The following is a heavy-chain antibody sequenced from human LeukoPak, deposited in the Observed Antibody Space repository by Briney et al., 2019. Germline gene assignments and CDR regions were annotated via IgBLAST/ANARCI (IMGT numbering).Heavy chain of an antibody. CDR1: GYTFTSYW. J-gene: IGHJ4*02. Sequence: GESLKISCKGSGYTFTSYWIAWVRPMPGKGLEWVAIIYPGDSDTRYSPSFQGRVTISAVKSTTTAYLQWNSLKASDTAMYYRARLLKQHLELAFDYCGQGTLVTVSS. D-gene: IGHD6-13*01. CDR2: IYPGDSDT. CDR3: ARLLKQHLELAFDY. V-gene: IGHV5-51*01.